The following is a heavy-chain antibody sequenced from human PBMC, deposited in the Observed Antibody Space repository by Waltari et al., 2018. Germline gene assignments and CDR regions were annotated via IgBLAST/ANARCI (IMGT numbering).Heavy chain of an antibody. CDR1: GGYISNSSYQ. D-gene: IGHD3-22*01. CDR3: ASTVYYDSSGWTYYFDY. V-gene: IGHV4-39*01. CDR2: IYYSGSP. Sequence: QLQLQESGPGLVKTSENLSLTCTVPGGYISNSSYQWGWLRQPPGTGLEWLGGIYYSGSPDYNPSLESRVTISVDTSQNQFALKLSSVTAADTAVYYCASTVYYDSSGWTYYFDYWGQGTLVTVSS. J-gene: IGHJ4*02.